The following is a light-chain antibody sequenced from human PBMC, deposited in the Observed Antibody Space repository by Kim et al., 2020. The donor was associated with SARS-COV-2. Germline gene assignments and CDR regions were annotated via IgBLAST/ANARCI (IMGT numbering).Light chain of an antibody. CDR3: LQHKTLPYT. CDR2: GAS. J-gene: IGKJ2*01. Sequence: DIQMTQSPSAMSASVGDRVTITCRASQGISSFLAWIQQKPGKAPKRLIYGASTLQSGVPSRFSGSGSGTEFTLTISSLQPEDFATYFCLQHKTLPYTFGQGTKLEI. V-gene: IGKV1-17*03. CDR1: QGISSF.